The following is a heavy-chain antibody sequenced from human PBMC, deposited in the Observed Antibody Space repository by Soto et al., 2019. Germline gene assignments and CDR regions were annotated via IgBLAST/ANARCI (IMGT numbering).Heavy chain of an antibody. Sequence: LRLSFAASVFTFSRYVIHWIPQAPGKGLEWVALISFDGMHIYYADSVKDRFTISRAHLKTTLFLQVNSLRAEDTALYSCARVESGIFDQWGQGRLVTVSS. V-gene: IGHV3-30*04. CDR1: VFTFSRYV. J-gene: IGHJ4*02. CDR2: ISFDGMHI. CDR3: ARVESGIFDQ. D-gene: IGHD6-25*01.